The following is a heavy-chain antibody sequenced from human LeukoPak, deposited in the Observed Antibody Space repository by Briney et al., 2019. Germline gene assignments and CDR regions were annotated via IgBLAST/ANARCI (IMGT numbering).Heavy chain of an antibody. J-gene: IGHJ6*03. CDR3: AREGCSSTSCYTNYYYYMDV. CDR1: GYTFTDHY. Sequence: ASVKVSCKASGYTFTDHYMHWVRQAPGQGLEWMGWMNSNSGAPNYAQKFQGRVTMTRDTSIRTAYMELSRLRSDDTAVYYCAREGCSSTSCYTNYYYYMDVWGKGTTVTVSS. D-gene: IGHD2-2*02. CDR2: MNSNSGAP. V-gene: IGHV1-2*02.